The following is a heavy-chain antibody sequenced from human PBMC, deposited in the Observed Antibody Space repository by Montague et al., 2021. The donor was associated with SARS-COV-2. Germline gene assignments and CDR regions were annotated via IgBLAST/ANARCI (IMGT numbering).Heavy chain of an antibody. CDR2: IYYSGST. D-gene: IGHD3-10*01. Sequence: TLSLTCSVSGGSITSSSYYWGWIRQSPDKGLEWIGNIYYSGSTYYNPSLKSRVTISVDTSKYQFSLKLSSVTAADAAVYYCVSLWKYGSGSHYAPWDYYNYGVDVWGQGTTVTVSS. V-gene: IGHV4-39*01. J-gene: IGHJ6*02. CDR1: GGSITSSSYY. CDR3: VSLWKYGSGSHYAPWDYYNYGVDV.